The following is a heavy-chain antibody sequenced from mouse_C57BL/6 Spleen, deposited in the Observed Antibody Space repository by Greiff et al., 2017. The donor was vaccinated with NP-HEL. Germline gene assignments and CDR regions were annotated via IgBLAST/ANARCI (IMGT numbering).Heavy chain of an antibody. V-gene: IGHV5-17*01. CDR3: ARDGLLRSAWFAY. Sequence: EVKLQESGGGLVKPGGSLKLSCAASGFTFSDYGMHWVRQAPEKGLEWVAYISSGSSTIYYADTVKGRFTISRDNAKNTLFLQMTSLRSEDTAMYYCARDGLLRSAWFAYWGQGTLVTVSA. D-gene: IGHD1-1*01. CDR2: ISSGSSTI. J-gene: IGHJ3*01. CDR1: GFTFSDYG.